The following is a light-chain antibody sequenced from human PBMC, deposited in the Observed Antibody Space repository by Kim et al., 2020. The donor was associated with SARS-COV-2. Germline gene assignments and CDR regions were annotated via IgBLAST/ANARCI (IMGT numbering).Light chain of an antibody. CDR2: WAS. CDR1: QSVLYSSNNQNY. J-gene: IGKJ2*01. CDR3: QQYYSTPYT. Sequence: RATINCKSSQSVLYSSNNQNYLAWYQQKPGQPPKLLIYWASTREYWVPDRFSGSGSGTDFTLTISSLQAEDVAVYYCQQYYSTPYTFGQGTKLEI. V-gene: IGKV4-1*01.